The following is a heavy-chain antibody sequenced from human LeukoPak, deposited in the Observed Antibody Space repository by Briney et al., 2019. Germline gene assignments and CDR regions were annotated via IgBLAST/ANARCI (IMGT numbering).Heavy chain of an antibody. CDR3: ARGTAAGTSRFDY. CDR2: VSPTSGTI. D-gene: IGHD6-13*01. CDR1: GFTFSSYS. V-gene: IGHV3-48*01. Sequence: GGSLRLSCAASGFTFSSYSMNWVRQAPGKGLEWVSYVSPTSGTIHYAVSVKGRFTISRDNARNSLFLQMNSLRAEDTALYYCARGTAAGTSRFDYWGQGTLVTVSS. J-gene: IGHJ4*02.